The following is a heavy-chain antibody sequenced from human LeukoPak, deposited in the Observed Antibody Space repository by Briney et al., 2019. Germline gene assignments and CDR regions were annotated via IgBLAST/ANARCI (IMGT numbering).Heavy chain of an antibody. CDR2: IYYSGST. CDR3: AREQQLVRGFDY. Sequence: PSETLSLTCTVSGGSISSSSYYWGWIRQPPGKGLEWIGSIYYSGSTYYNPSLKSRVTISVDTSKNQFSLKLSSVTAADTVVYYCAREQQLVRGFDYWGQGTLVTVSS. D-gene: IGHD6-13*01. J-gene: IGHJ4*02. V-gene: IGHV4-39*02. CDR1: GGSISSSSYY.